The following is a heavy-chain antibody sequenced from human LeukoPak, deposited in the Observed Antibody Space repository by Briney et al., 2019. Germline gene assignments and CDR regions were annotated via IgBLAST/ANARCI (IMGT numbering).Heavy chain of an antibody. CDR1: GFTFSSYS. CDR2: ISSISSSST. J-gene: IGHJ3*02. D-gene: IGHD3-22*01. Sequence: GGSLRLSCAASGFTFSSYSMNWVRQAPGKGLEWVSYISSISSSSTYYADSVKGRFTISRDNAKNSLYLQMNSLRAEDTAVYYCARDFQRYYYDSSGYNAFDIWGQGTMVTVSS. V-gene: IGHV3-48*04. CDR3: ARDFQRYYYDSSGYNAFDI.